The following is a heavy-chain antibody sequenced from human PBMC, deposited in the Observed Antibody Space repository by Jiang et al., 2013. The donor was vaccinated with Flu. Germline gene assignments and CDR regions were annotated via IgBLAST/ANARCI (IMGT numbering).Heavy chain of an antibody. J-gene: IGHJ6*02. CDR3: ARSFFGGRYGMDV. Sequence: TKYNPSLKSRVTISVDTSKNQFSLKLSSVTAADTAVYYCARSFFGGRYGMDVWGQGTTVTVSS. D-gene: IGHD3-3*01. V-gene: IGHV4-39*01. CDR2: T.